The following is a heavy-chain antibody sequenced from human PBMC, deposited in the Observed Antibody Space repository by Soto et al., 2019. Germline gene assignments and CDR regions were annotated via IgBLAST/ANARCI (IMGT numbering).Heavy chain of an antibody. CDR1: GYTFTGYY. Sequence: ASVKVSCKASGYTFTGYYMHWVRQAPGQGLEWMGWINPNSGGTNYAQKFQGWVTMTRDTSISTAYMELSRLRSDDTAVYYCARDPYDIRSTYYYYGMDVWGQGTTVTVSS. J-gene: IGHJ6*02. D-gene: IGHD3-9*01. V-gene: IGHV1-2*04. CDR3: ARDPYDIRSTYYYYGMDV. CDR2: INPNSGGT.